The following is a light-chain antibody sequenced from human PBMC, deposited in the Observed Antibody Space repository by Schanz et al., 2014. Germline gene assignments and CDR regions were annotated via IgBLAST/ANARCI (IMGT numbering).Light chain of an antibody. J-gene: IGKJ4*01. Sequence: DIVMTQSPDSLAVSPGERATINCKSSQSLLYSSNNKNYLGWYQKKPGQPPKLLIYWASTRESGVPDRFSGSGSGTDFTLTISSLQAEDVAVYYCQQYYTTPVTFGGGTKVEIK. V-gene: IGKV4-1*01. CDR3: QQYYTTPVT. CDR2: WAS. CDR1: QSLLYSSNNKNY.